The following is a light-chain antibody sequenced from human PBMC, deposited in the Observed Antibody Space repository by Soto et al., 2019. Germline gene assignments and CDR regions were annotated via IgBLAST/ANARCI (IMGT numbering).Light chain of an antibody. J-gene: IGLJ2*01. CDR2: STN. CDR3: LLYYGDIGV. CDR1: TGAVTTDYY. Sequence: QAVVTQEPSLTVSPGGTVTLTCASSTGAVTTDYYPNWFQQKPGQAPRALIYSTNKKHSWTPDRFSGSLLGGNAALTLSGMQPEDEAEYYCLLYYGDIGVFGGGTKLTVL. V-gene: IGLV7-43*01.